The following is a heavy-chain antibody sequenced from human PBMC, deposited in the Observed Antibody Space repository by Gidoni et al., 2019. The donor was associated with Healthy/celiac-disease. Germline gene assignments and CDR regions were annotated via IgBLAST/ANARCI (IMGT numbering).Heavy chain of an antibody. Sequence: QVQLQQWGAGLLKPSETLSLTCAVYGGSFRGYYWSWIRQPPGKGLDWCGEINHSGSTNYNPSLKSLVTISVDTSKKQCSRKLSSVTAADTAVYYCARGGKRGYYYGSGIPNYYYGMDVWGQGTTVTVSS. J-gene: IGHJ6*02. CDR1: GGSFRGYY. D-gene: IGHD3-10*01. CDR2: INHSGST. V-gene: IGHV4-34*01. CDR3: ARGGKRGYYYGSGIPNYYYGMDV.